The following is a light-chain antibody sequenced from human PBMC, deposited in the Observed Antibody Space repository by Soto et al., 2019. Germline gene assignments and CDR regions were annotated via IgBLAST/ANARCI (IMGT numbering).Light chain of an antibody. Sequence: DIQMTQSPSSLSASVRDTVTITCRASQNIGSYLNWYQQKPGKAPTLLLYAASTLQSGVPSRFSGSGSGTDFNLTISSLNPEDFATYFCQQGYRIFQTFGQGTKLEVK. CDR2: AAS. J-gene: IGKJ1*01. CDR1: QNIGSY. CDR3: QQGYRIFQT. V-gene: IGKV1-39*01.